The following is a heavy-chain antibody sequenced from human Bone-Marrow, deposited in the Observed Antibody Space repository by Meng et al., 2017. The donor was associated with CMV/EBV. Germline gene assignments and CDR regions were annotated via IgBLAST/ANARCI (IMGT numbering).Heavy chain of an antibody. D-gene: IGHD2-2*01. V-gene: IGHV4-59*01. J-gene: IGHJ4*02. Sequence: GSLRLSCTVSGGSISSYYWSWIRQPPGKGLEWIGYIYYSGSTNYNPSLKSRVTISVDTSKNQFSLKLSSVTAADTAVYYCARTERGSKTIDYWGQGTLVTVSS. CDR1: GGSISSYY. CDR2: IYYSGST. CDR3: ARTERGSKTIDY.